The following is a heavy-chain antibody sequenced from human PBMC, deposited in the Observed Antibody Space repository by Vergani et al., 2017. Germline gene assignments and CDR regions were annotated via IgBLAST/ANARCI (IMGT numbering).Heavy chain of an antibody. CDR3: ARGTTVVTPYWYFDL. D-gene: IGHD4-23*01. CDR2: IYYSGIT. V-gene: IGHV4-31*03. Sequence: QVQLQESGPGLVKPSQTLSLTCTVSGGSISRGGYYWSWIRQHPGKGLEWIGYIYYSGITYYNPSLKSRVTISVDTSKNRFSLKLSSVTAADTAVYYCARGTTVVTPYWYFDLWGRGTLVTVSS. CDR1: GGSISRGGYY. J-gene: IGHJ2*01.